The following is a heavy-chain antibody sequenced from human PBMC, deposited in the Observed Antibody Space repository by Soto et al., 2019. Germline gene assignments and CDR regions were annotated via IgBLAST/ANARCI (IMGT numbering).Heavy chain of an antibody. J-gene: IGHJ4*02. CDR1: GFTFSSYA. D-gene: IGHD2-15*01. CDR2: ISGSGGST. V-gene: IGHV3-23*01. Sequence: GSLRLSCAASGFTFSSYAMSWVRQAPGKGLEWVSAISGSGGSTYYADSVKGRFTISRDNSKNTVYLQMNSLRAEDTAVYYCAKVAGPIVVVVAALYFDYWGQGTLVTVSS. CDR3: AKVAGPIVVVVAALYFDY.